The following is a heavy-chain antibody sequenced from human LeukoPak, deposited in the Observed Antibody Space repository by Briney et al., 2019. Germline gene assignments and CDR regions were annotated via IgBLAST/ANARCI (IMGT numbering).Heavy chain of an antibody. CDR2: IYSGGST. J-gene: IGHJ4*02. V-gene: IGHV3-53*01. CDR1: GFTVSSNY. Sequence: GGSQRLSCAASGFTVSSNYMSWVRQAPGKGLEWVSVIYSGGSTYYADSVKGRFTISRDNSKNTVYLQMDSLRAEDTAVYYCATADGYNYWDYWGQGTLVTVSS. CDR3: ATADGYNYWDY. D-gene: IGHD5-24*01.